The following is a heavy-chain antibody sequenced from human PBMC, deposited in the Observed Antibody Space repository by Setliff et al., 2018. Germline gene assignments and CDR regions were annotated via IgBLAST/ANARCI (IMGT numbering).Heavy chain of an antibody. Sequence: GASVKVSCKASGYTFTSYAFSWVRQAPGQGLEWMGWISAYNGNTNYAQKLQGRVTMTTDTSTSTAYMELRSLRSDDTAVYYCARAQSWSGYDYYFDYWGQGTLVTVSS. CDR2: ISAYNGNT. D-gene: IGHD3-3*01. CDR3: ARAQSWSGYDYYFDY. V-gene: IGHV1-18*01. J-gene: IGHJ4*02. CDR1: GYTFTSYA.